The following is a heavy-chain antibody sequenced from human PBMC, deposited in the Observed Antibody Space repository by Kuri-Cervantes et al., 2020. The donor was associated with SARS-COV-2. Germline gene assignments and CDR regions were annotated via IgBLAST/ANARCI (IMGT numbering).Heavy chain of an antibody. Sequence: GSLRLSCAASGFTVSSNYMSWVRQAPGKGLEWIGSIYYSGSTYYNPSLKSRVTISVDTSKNQFSLKLSSVTAADTAVYYCARRGAVAGTVPFFDYWGQGTLVTVSS. CDR2: IYYSGST. J-gene: IGHJ4*02. D-gene: IGHD6-19*01. CDR1: GFTVSSNY. CDR3: ARRGAVAGTVPFFDY. V-gene: IGHV4-39*01.